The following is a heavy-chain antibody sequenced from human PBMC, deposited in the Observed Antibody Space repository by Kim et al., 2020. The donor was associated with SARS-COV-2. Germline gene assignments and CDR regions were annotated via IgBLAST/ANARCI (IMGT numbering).Heavy chain of an antibody. CDR2: IYGGGST. Sequence: GGSLRLSCAASGFIVSSNHMTWVRQAPGKGLEWVSVIYGGGSTYYADSVKGRFTISRDNSKNTVSLQINSLRAEDTDIYYCASSPSSGWYYFDSWGQGMLVTVSS. V-gene: IGHV3-53*01. J-gene: IGHJ4*02. D-gene: IGHD6-19*01. CDR3: ASSPSSGWYYFDS. CDR1: GFIVSSNH.